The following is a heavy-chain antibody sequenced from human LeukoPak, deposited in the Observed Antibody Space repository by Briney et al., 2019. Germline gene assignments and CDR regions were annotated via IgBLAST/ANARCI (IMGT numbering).Heavy chain of an antibody. CDR2: IRSKANYYAT. J-gene: IGHJ2*01. D-gene: IGHD1-26*01. V-gene: IGHV3-73*01. Sequence: GGSLRLSCVASGFNFNNYAMNWVRQASGKGLEWIGRIRSKANYYATAYVESVKGRFIVSRDDSKRSAYLQMNDLKTEDTAVYYCTRSASVDIGGRPDFCYFDLWGRGTLVTVSS. CDR3: TRSASVDIGGRPDFCYFDL. CDR1: GFNFNNYA.